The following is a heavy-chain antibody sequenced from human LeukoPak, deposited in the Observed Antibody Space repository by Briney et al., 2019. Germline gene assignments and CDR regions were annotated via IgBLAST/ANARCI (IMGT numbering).Heavy chain of an antibody. CDR3: ARGIWSATRVDYYLDN. D-gene: IGHD5-24*01. CDR1: GYTFSGYA. V-gene: IGHV1-3*01. CDR2: INAGNGHT. J-gene: IGHJ4*02. Sequence: GAPVKVSCKASGYTFSGYAIHWVRQAPGQGFEWMGWINAGNGHTKYSQNFQGRVTITRDSSANIVYMDVSSLTSEDTAVYYCARGIWSATRVDYYLDNWGRGTLVTVSS.